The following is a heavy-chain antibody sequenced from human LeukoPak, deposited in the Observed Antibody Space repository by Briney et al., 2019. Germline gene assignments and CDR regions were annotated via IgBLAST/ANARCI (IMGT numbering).Heavy chain of an antibody. CDR3: ARVGIYYDSRTDGFDY. V-gene: IGHV1-18*01. J-gene: IGHJ4*02. Sequence: GASVKVSCKASGYTFTSYGISWVRQAPGQGLEWMGWISAYNGNTNYAQKLQGRVTMTTDTSTSTAYMELRSLRPDDTAVYYCARVGIYYDSRTDGFDYWGQGTLVTVSS. CDR1: GYTFTSYG. CDR2: ISAYNGNT. D-gene: IGHD3-22*01.